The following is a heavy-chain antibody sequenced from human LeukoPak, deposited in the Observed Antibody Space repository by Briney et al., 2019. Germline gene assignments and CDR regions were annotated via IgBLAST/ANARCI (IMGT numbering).Heavy chain of an antibody. D-gene: IGHD3-3*01. CDR2: INPSGGST. Sequence: ASVKVSCKASGYTFTSYYMHWVRQAPGQGLEWMGIINPSGGSTSYAQKFQGRVTMTGDTSTSTVYMELSSLRSEDTAVYYCARGRFLEWLLPYNWFDPWGQGTLVTVSS. CDR3: ARGRFLEWLLPYNWFDP. J-gene: IGHJ5*02. CDR1: GYTFTSYY. V-gene: IGHV1-46*01.